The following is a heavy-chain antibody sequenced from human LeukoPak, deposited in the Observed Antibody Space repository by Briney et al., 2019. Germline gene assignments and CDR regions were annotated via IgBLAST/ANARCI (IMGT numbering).Heavy chain of an antibody. CDR3: AKDSGDYYDSSGYYYLDY. V-gene: IGHV3-23*01. J-gene: IGHJ4*02. Sequence: GGSLRLSCAASGFIFSSYAMSWVCEALGKGLEWVSAISGSGCSTYYADSVKGRFTISRDNSKNTLYLQMNSLRAEDTAAYYCAKDSGDYYDSSGYYYLDYWGQGTLDTVSS. CDR1: GFIFSSYA. D-gene: IGHD3-22*01. CDR2: ISGSGCST.